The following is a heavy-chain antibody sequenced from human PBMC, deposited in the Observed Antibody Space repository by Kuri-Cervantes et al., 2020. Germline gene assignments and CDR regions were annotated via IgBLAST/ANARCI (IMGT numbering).Heavy chain of an antibody. J-gene: IGHJ6*03. V-gene: IGHV2-70D*14. CDR3: ARHGRGFWGPTSYSGSLWYYYYYYMDV. CDR2: IDWDDDK. D-gene: IGHD1-26*01. Sequence: SWIRQPPGKALEWLARIDWDDDKFYSTSLKTRLTISKDTSKSQVVLTMTNMDPVDTAMYYCARHGRGFWGPTSYSGSLWYYYYYYMDVWGKGTTVTVSS.